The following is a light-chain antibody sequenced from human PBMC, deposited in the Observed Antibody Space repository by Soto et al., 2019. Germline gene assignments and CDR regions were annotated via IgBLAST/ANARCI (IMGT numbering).Light chain of an antibody. V-gene: IGKV3-20*01. Sequence: EIVLTQSPGTLSLSPGERATLSCRASQSVSSSYLAWYQQKPGQAPRLLIYGASSRATGIPDRFSGSGSGTDFTLTISRLEPEDFAVYYCQQYGRWWTFGQGTKVKIK. CDR3: QQYGRWWT. CDR1: QSVSSSY. J-gene: IGKJ1*01. CDR2: GAS.